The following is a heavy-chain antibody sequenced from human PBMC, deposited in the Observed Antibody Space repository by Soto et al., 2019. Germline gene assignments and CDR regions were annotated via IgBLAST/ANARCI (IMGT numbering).Heavy chain of an antibody. CDR3: ARESTVAGTDNWFDS. V-gene: IGHV4-4*07. CDR1: GAFISGYY. CDR2: IYTSGSP. J-gene: IGHJ5*01. D-gene: IGHD6-13*01. Sequence: PSETLSLTCTVSGAFISGYYWSWIRQPAGKGLEWIGRIYTSGSPKYSPSLKSRATMSVDTSKKQFSLKLNSVTAADTAVYYCARESTVAGTDNWFDSWGQGTLVTVSS.